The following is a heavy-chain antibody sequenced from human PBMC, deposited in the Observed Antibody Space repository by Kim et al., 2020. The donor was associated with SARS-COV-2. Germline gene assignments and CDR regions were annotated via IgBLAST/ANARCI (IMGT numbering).Heavy chain of an antibody. CDR2: VSYDGSNK. D-gene: IGHD3-10*01. Sequence: GGSLRLSCAASGFTFSDYDMHWVRQAPGKGLEWVAVVSYDGSNKYYADSVKGRFTISRDNSKNTLYLQMNSLRAEGTAVYYCARGGYGSRSFAPYKWFDPWGQGTLVTVSS. CDR1: GFTFSDYD. J-gene: IGHJ5*02. V-gene: IGHV3-33*05. CDR3: ARGGYGSRSFAPYKWFDP.